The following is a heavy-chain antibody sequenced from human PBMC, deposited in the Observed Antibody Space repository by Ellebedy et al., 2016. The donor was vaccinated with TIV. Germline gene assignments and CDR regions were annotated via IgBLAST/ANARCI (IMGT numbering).Heavy chain of an antibody. CDR1: GFTVSSHC. CDR3: AKETFNDVDLKVWGVLDI. J-gene: IGHJ3*02. D-gene: IGHD5/OR15-5a*01. V-gene: IGHV3-66*01. Sequence: GGSLRLSCAASGFTVSSHCMSWVRQAPGKGLEWVSVSHRDGDTNYADSVKGRFIVSRDKSRNTLYLQMTGLSVEDTAVYYCAKETFNDVDLKVWGVLDIWGQGTMVTVSS. CDR2: SHRDGDT.